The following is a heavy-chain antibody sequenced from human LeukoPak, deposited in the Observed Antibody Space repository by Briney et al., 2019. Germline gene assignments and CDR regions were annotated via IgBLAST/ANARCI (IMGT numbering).Heavy chain of an antibody. V-gene: IGHV4-61*01. D-gene: IGHD4-11*01. Sequence: SETLSLTCTVSGGSVSSGSYYWSWIRQPPGKGLEWIGYIYYSGSTNYNPSLKSRVTISIDTSKNQFSLKLSSVTAADTAVYYCARISTTVTTAWFDPWGQGTPVTVSS. CDR2: IYYSGST. CDR1: GGSVSSGSYY. CDR3: ARISTTVTTAWFDP. J-gene: IGHJ5*02.